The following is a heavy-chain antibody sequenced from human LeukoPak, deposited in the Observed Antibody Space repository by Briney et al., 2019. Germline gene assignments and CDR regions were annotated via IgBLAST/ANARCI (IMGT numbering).Heavy chain of an antibody. CDR2: ISRSGDNA. Sequence: GGSLRLSCAASGFTFSSYAMTWVRQAPGKGLEWVSAISRSGDNAYYADSAKGRFTISRDNSKNTLYLQMNSLRVEDTAVYYCARDLSPVVRASPMGYWGQGTLVTVSS. CDR1: GFTFSSYA. V-gene: IGHV3-23*01. J-gene: IGHJ4*02. CDR3: ARDLSPVVRASPMGY. D-gene: IGHD3-10*01.